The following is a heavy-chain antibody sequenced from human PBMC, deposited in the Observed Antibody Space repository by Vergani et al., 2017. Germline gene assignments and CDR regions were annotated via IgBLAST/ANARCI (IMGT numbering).Heavy chain of an antibody. Sequence: QVQLVESGGGLVKPEGSLRLSCAASGFTFSDYYMTWIRQAPGKGLEWVSHISNSGITIYYTDSEKGRFTISRDNAKNSLYLQMNSLRAEDTAVYYCARVRGSYSVGYWGQGTLVTVSS. CDR1: GFTFSDYY. J-gene: IGHJ4*02. D-gene: IGHD1-26*01. CDR2: ISNSGITI. V-gene: IGHV3-11*01. CDR3: ARVRGSYSVGY.